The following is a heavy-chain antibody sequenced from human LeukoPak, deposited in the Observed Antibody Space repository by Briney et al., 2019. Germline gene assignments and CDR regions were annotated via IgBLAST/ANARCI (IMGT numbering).Heavy chain of an antibody. CDR1: GFTFSSYW. Sequence: GGSLRLSCAASGFTFSSYWMSWVRQAPGKGLEWVSVIYGGGNIYYADSVKGRFTTSRDNSKNTLYLQMNSPRAEDTAVYYCARGAGYNYPYYFDYWGQGTLVTVSS. CDR2: IYGGGNI. CDR3: ARGAGYNYPYYFDY. J-gene: IGHJ4*02. V-gene: IGHV3-53*01. D-gene: IGHD5-24*01.